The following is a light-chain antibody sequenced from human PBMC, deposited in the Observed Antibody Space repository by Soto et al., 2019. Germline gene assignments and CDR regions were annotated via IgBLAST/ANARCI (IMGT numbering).Light chain of an antibody. CDR3: QQYNDWPYT. Sequence: EIVMTQSPATLSVSPGERATLSCRASQSVSSNLVWYQQKPGQAPRLLIYGASTRATGIPARFSGSGSGTEFTLTISSLQSEDFAVYYCQQYNDWPYTFGQGTSLEIK. V-gene: IGKV3-15*01. CDR1: QSVSSN. CDR2: GAS. J-gene: IGKJ2*01.